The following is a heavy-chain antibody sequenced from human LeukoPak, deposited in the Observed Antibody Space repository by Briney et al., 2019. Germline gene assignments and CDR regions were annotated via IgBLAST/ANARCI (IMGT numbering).Heavy chain of an antibody. D-gene: IGHD2-21*02. CDR2: ISSDGSTI. CDR1: GFTFSSYW. Sequence: GGSLRLSCEASGFTFSSYWMHWVRQAPGKGLVWVSRISSDGSTITYADSVKGRFTISRDNAKNTLYLQMNSLRAEDTALYYCAKGSGGVTTTIDHWGQGTLVTASS. CDR3: AKGSGGVTTTIDH. V-gene: IGHV3-74*01. J-gene: IGHJ4*02.